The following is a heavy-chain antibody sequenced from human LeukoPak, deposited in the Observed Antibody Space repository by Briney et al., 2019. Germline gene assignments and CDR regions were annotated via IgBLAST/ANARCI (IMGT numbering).Heavy chain of an antibody. CDR3: ARDWLVGVTTALDS. Sequence: ASVKVSCKASGYTFTDYYFHWVRQAPGQGLEWMGIINPASGSTTYAQSFQGRVTVTRDTSTSTVYMELSSLRSEDTAVYFCARDWLVGVTTALDSWGQGTLVIVSS. V-gene: IGHV1-46*01. CDR2: INPASGST. CDR1: GYTFTDYY. D-gene: IGHD4-17*01. J-gene: IGHJ4*02.